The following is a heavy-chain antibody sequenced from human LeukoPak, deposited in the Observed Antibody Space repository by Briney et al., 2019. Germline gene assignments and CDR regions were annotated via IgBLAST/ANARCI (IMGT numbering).Heavy chain of an antibody. D-gene: IGHD3-3*01. CDR3: ARFWSGCAFDM. Sequence: GGSLRLSCAASGFTFSSYEMNWVRQAPGKGLEWVSYISGSGRSIYYADSVKGRFTISRDNAKNSLDLQMDSLRAEDTAVYYCARFWSGCAFDMWGQGTMVTVSS. V-gene: IGHV3-48*03. CDR2: ISGSGRSI. J-gene: IGHJ3*02. CDR1: GFTFSSYE.